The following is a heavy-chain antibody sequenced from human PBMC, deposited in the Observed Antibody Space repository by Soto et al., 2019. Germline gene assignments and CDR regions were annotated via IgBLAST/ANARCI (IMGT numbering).Heavy chain of an antibody. V-gene: IGHV4-4*07. J-gene: IGHJ6*02. Sequence: PSETLSLTCTVSGGSISSYYWSWIRQPAGKGLEWIGRIYTSGSTNYNPSLKSRVTMSVDTSKNQFSLKLSAVTAADTAVYYWSRDGYDSSGYSPIESYYYYYGMDVWGQGTTVTVSS. CDR3: SRDGYDSSGYSPIESYYYYYGMDV. CDR2: IYTSGST. D-gene: IGHD3-22*01. CDR1: GGSISSYY.